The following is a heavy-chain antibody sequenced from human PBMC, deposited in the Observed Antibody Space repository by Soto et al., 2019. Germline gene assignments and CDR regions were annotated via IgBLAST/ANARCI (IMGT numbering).Heavy chain of an antibody. Sequence: QVQLVESGGGVIQPGTSLSLSCASSGFTFRSFGMYWVRQAPGKGLEWVAVVSYDGNHKYYADSVKGRFTVSRDNAKNMLYLQINSVRGENTVVYYCAKDVGQQLVLNYVMEVWGQGTTVTVSS. J-gene: IGHJ6*01. V-gene: IGHV3-30*18. CDR1: GFTFRSFG. CDR2: VSYDGNHK. D-gene: IGHD6-13*01. CDR3: AKDVGQQLVLNYVMEV.